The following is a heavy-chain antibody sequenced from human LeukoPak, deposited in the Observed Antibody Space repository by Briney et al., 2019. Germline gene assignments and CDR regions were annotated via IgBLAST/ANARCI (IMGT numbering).Heavy chain of an antibody. CDR2: IYYSGST. Sequence: SQTLSLTCTVSGGSISSGDYYWSWIRQPPGKGLEWIGYIYYSGSTYYNPSLKSRVTISVDRSKNQFSLKLSSVTAADTAVYYCARGIKASRHYDSSGYLFDYWGQGTLVTVSS. J-gene: IGHJ4*02. CDR3: ARGIKASRHYDSSGYLFDY. D-gene: IGHD3-22*01. V-gene: IGHV4-30-4*01. CDR1: GGSISSGDYY.